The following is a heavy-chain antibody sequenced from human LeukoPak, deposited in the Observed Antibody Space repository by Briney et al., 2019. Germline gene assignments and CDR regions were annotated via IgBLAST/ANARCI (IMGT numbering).Heavy chain of an antibody. CDR2: INHSGST. V-gene: IGHV4-34*01. D-gene: IGHD3-16*02. CDR3: ARNALVYDYVWGSYRSVYFDY. CDR1: GGSFSDYY. Sequence: SETLSLTCAVNGGSFSDYYWSWIRQPPGKGLEWIGEINHSGSTNYNPSLKSRVTISVDTSKNQFSLKLSSVTAADTAVYYCARNALVYDYVWGSYRSVYFDYWGQGTLVTVSS. J-gene: IGHJ4*02.